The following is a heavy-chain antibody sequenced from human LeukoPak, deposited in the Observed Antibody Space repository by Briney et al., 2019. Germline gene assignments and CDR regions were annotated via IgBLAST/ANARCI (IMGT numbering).Heavy chain of an antibody. D-gene: IGHD3-3*01. CDR1: GGSISSSSYY. J-gene: IGHJ5*02. Sequence: SETLSLTCTVSGGSISSSSYYWGWIRQPPGKGPVGFGSIYYSGSPYYNPSLKSQVTISVDTSKNQFSLKLSSVTAADTAVYYCARSAAYYDFWSGIPFDPWGQGTLVTVSS. CDR3: ARSAAYYDFWSGIPFDP. V-gene: IGHV4-39*01. CDR2: IYYSGSP.